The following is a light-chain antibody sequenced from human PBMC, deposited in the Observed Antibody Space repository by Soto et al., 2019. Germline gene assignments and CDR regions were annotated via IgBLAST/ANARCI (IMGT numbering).Light chain of an antibody. CDR2: STS. Sequence: EIVMTQSPATLSVSPGERGTLSCRASQRFGSSNLAWYQQKPGQAPRLLIYSTSSRATGIPDRFSGSGSGTDFTLTISSLEPEDFAVYYCQQRSNWLFGPGTKVDIK. CDR1: QRFGSSN. V-gene: IGKV3D-20*02. J-gene: IGKJ3*01. CDR3: QQRSNWL.